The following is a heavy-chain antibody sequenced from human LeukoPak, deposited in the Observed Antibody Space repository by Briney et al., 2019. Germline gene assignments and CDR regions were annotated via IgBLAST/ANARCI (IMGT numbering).Heavy chain of an antibody. CDR3: ARGRYSSGWYGGLSWFDP. Sequence: SETLSLTCAVYGGSFSGYYWSWIRQPPGKGLEWIGEINHSGSTNYDPSLKSRVTISVDTSKNQFSLKLSSVTAADTAVYYCARGRYSSGWYGGLSWFDPWGQGTLVTVSS. V-gene: IGHV4-34*01. CDR2: INHSGST. D-gene: IGHD6-19*01. J-gene: IGHJ5*02. CDR1: GGSFSGYY.